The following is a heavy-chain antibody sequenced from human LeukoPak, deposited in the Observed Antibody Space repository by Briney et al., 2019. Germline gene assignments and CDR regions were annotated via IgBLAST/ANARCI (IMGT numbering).Heavy chain of an antibody. D-gene: IGHD6-6*01. J-gene: IGHJ6*02. Sequence: SETLSLTCTVSGGSISSYYWSWIRQPPGKGLEWIGYIYYSGSTNYNPSLKSRVAISVDTSKNQFSLKLSSVTAADTAVYYCARLIRGSSYYYYGMDVWGQGTTVTASS. CDR3: ARLIRGSSYYYYGMDV. CDR2: IYYSGST. CDR1: GGSISSYY. V-gene: IGHV4-59*01.